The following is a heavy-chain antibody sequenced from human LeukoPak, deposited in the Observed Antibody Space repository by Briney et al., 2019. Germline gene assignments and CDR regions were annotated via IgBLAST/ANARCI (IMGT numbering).Heavy chain of an antibody. CDR2: INHSGST. CDR1: GGSFSGYY. CDR3: ARGPRRLDP. J-gene: IGHJ5*02. V-gene: IGHV4-34*01. Sequence: SETLSLTCAVYGGSFSGYYWSWIRQPPGKGLEWIGEINHSGSTNYNPSLKSRVTISVDTSKNQFSLKLSFVTAADTAVYYCARGPRRLDPWGQGTLVTVSS.